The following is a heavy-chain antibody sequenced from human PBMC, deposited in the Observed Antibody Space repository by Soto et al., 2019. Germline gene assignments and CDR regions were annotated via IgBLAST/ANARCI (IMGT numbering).Heavy chain of an antibody. CDR1: GYTFTGDY. D-gene: IGHD1-26*01. CDR2: INPNNGGT. Sequence: VSLKVACKASGYTFTGDYIHWVRHTTGQGLEWMGWINPNNGGTNYVQKFQGRVTMTRDTSISTAYMELRRLTSDDTAVYYCARDLPIVGTTTWDYWGQGTLVTVSS. J-gene: IGHJ4*02. CDR3: ARDLPIVGTTTWDY. V-gene: IGHV1-2*02.